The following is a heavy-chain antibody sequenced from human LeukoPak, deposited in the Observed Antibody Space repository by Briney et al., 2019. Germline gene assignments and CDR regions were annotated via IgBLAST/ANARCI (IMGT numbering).Heavy chain of an antibody. CDR2: ISDDGSNK. Sequence: GRSLRLSCAASGFAFSTYTIDWVRQTPGKGLEWVAVISDDGSNKYFAESVKGRFTISRDNSKNTLYLQMNSLGAEDTALYYCARDRTGNYDAFDVWGQGTTVTVSS. CDR3: ARDRTGNYDAFDV. CDR1: GFAFSTYT. J-gene: IGHJ3*01. D-gene: IGHD1-7*01. V-gene: IGHV3-30-3*01.